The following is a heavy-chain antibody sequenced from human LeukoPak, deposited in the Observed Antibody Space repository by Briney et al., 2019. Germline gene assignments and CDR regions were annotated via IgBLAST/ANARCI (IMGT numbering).Heavy chain of an antibody. Sequence: PGGSLRLSCAASGFSFSNYTMSWVRQAPGKGLEWVSGINWNGGSTGYADSVKGRFTISRDNAKNSLYPQMNSLRAEDTALYYCARGHLTGVNNWFDPWGQGTLVTVSS. D-gene: IGHD7-27*01. V-gene: IGHV3-20*04. J-gene: IGHJ5*02. CDR3: ARGHLTGVNNWFDP. CDR1: GFSFSNYT. CDR2: INWNGGST.